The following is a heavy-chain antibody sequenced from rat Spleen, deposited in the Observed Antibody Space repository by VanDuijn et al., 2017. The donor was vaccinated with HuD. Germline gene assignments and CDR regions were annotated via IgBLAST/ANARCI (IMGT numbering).Heavy chain of an antibody. J-gene: IGHJ1*01. CDR3: VRLLGAPDWYFDF. V-gene: IGHV5-22*01. D-gene: IGHD5-1*01. CDR2: ISYEGSST. Sequence: EVQLVESDGGLVQPGRSLKLSCAASGFTFNDYYMAWVRQSPTKGLEWVASISYEGSSTYYGDSVKGRFTISRDNAKSTLYLQMDSLRSEDTATYYCVRLLGAPDWYFDFWGPGTMVTVSS. CDR1: GFTFNDYY.